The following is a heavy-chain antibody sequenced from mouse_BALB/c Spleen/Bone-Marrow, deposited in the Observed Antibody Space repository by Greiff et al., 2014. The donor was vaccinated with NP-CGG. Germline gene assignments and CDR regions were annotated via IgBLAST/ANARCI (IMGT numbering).Heavy chain of an antibody. V-gene: IGHV4-2*02. CDR3: ARRNYGSSWAMDY. CDR1: GFDFSRYW. J-gene: IGHJ4*01. Sequence: VQLQQSGGGLVQPGGSLNLSCAASGFDFSRYWMSWTRQAPGKGQEWIGEISPGSSTINYTPSLKDKFIISRDNAKNTLYLQMNKVRSEDTALYYCARRNYGSSWAMDYWGQGTSVTVSS. D-gene: IGHD1-1*01. CDR2: ISPGSSTI.